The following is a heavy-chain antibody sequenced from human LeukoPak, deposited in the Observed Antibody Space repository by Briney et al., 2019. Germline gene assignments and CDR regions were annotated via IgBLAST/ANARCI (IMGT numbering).Heavy chain of an antibody. V-gene: IGHV3-23*01. CDR1: GFTFSSYA. CDR3: AKAAGAAAGTVDAFDI. J-gene: IGHJ3*02. Sequence: GGSLRLSCAASGFTFSSYAMSWVRQAPGKRLEWVSAISGSGGSTYYADSVKGRFTISRDNSKNTLYLQMNSLRAEDTAVYYCAKAAGAAAGTVDAFDIWGQGTMVTVSS. CDR2: ISGSGGST. D-gene: IGHD6-13*01.